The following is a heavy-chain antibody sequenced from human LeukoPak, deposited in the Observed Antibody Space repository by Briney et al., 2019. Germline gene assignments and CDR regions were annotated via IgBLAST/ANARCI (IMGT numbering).Heavy chain of an antibody. CDR1: GFTFNTYS. J-gene: IGHJ4*02. V-gene: IGHV3-21*01. CDR2: ISSSSKYI. D-gene: IGHD2-2*01. CDR3: ARDFAAAIDY. Sequence: PGGSLRLSCAASGFTFNTYSMNWVRQAPGKGLEWVSSISSSSKYIYYADSVKGRFTISRDNAKNSLYLQMNSLRAEDTAVYYCARDFAAAIDYWGQGTLVTVSS.